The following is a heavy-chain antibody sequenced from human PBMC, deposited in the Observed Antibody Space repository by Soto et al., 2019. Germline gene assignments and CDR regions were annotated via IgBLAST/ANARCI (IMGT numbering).Heavy chain of an antibody. CDR3: AKGGSSSARYFDS. J-gene: IGHJ4*02. CDR2: ISYDGRNQ. V-gene: IGHV3-30*18. D-gene: IGHD1-26*01. Sequence: QVQVVESGGGVVQPGRSLRLSCAASGFTFSGYGMHWVRQAPGKGLEWVAVISYDGRNQYYADSVKGRFTVSKDNSKSTPYLQMNSLGVEDSAVYYCAKGGSSSARYFDSWGQGTLVTVSS. CDR1: GFTFSGYG.